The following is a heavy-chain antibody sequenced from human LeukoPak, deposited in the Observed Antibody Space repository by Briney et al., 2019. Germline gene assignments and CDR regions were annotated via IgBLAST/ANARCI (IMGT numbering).Heavy chain of an antibody. CDR3: ARAPFYSGLDF. D-gene: IGHD1-26*01. Sequence: GRSLRLSCAASGFTFSSYAMHWVRQAPGKGPEWVAMISYDGTNKYYADSVKGRFTISRDNSQNTLYLQMNSLRAEDTAVYYCARAPFYSGLDFWGQGTLVTVSS. V-gene: IGHV3-30-3*01. J-gene: IGHJ4*02. CDR1: GFTFSSYA. CDR2: ISYDGTNK.